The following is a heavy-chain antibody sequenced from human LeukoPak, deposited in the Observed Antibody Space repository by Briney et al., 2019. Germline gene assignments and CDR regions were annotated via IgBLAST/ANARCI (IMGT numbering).Heavy chain of an antibody. J-gene: IGHJ4*02. CDR2: IKQDGSEK. D-gene: IGHD3-22*01. Sequence: GGSLRLSCAASGFTFSSYWMSWVRQAPGKGLEWVANIKQDGSEKYYVDSVKGRFTISRDNAKNSLYLQMNSLRAEGTAVYYCARARARVVIGNYFDYWGQGTLVTVSS. CDR3: ARARARVVIGNYFDY. V-gene: IGHV3-7*03. CDR1: GFTFSSYW.